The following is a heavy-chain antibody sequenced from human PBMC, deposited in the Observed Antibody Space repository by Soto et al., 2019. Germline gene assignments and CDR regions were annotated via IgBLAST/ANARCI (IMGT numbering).Heavy chain of an antibody. CDR1: GFTFADYA. J-gene: IGHJ4*02. Sequence: TGGSLRLSCTASGFTFADYAMSWFRQAPGKGLEWVGFIRSKGYGGTTDHAASVKGRFTISRDDSKSIAYLQMNSLKPEDTAVYYCTRDSGCGGDCYENYFDYWGQGT. CDR2: IRSKGYGGTT. CDR3: TRDSGCGGDCYENYFDY. V-gene: IGHV3-49*03. D-gene: IGHD2-21*02.